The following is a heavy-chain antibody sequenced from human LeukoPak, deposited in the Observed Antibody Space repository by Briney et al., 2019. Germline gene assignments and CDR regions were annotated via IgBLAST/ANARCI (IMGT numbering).Heavy chain of an antibody. J-gene: IGHJ3*02. D-gene: IGHD1-26*01. CDR1: GFTFSTFA. V-gene: IGHV3-23*01. CDR3: AKDIDPQSGATVDDAFDI. CDR2: VSGNGGAT. Sequence: GGSLRLSCVASGFTFSTFAMTWVRQAPGKGLEWVSTVSGNGGATFYADSVKGRFTISRDNSKNTLYLQMNSLRAEDTAVYYCAKDIDPQSGATVDDAFDIWGQGTMVTVSS.